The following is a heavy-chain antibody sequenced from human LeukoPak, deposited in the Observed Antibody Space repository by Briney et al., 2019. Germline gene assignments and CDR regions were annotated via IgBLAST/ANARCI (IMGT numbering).Heavy chain of an antibody. Sequence: GGSLRLSCAVSGFTFSSYVMSWVRQAPGKGLEWVSYISSSGSTIYYADSVKGRFTISRDNAKNSLYLQMNSLRAEDTAVYYCAELGITMIGGVWGKRDHGHHLL. CDR3: AELGITMIGGV. CDR2: ISSSGSTI. D-gene: IGHD3-10*02. V-gene: IGHV3-48*03. CDR1: GFTFSSYV. J-gene: IGHJ6*04.